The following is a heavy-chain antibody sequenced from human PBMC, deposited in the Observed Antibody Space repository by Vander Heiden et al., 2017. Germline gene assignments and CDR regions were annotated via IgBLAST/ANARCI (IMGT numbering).Heavy chain of an antibody. CDR1: GFTFSSYS. J-gene: IGHJ5*02. V-gene: IGHV3-21*01. CDR2: IRSSSSYI. Sequence: EVQLVESGGGLVKPGGSLRLSCAASGFTFSSYSKNWVRQAPGKGMEWVSSIRSSSSYIYYQDSVKGRCTISRDNAKNSLYLQMNSLRAEDTAVYYCARSGVAARRGNNWFDPWGQGTLVTVSS. CDR3: ARSGVAARRGNNWFDP. D-gene: IGHD6-6*01.